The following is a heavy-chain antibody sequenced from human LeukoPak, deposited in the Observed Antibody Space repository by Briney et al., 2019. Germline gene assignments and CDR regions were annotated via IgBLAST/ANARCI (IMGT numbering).Heavy chain of an antibody. Sequence: GGSLRLSCEASGFSFSDAWMSWVRQAPGKGLEWVGRIKSSGDGGTTDYTAPVKGRFTISRDDSRNTVFLQMNTLKTEDTAVYYCTTDGGYWGQGTLVTVSS. CDR3: TTDGGY. V-gene: IGHV3-15*01. J-gene: IGHJ4*02. D-gene: IGHD2-15*01. CDR2: IKSSGDGGTT. CDR1: GFSFSDAW.